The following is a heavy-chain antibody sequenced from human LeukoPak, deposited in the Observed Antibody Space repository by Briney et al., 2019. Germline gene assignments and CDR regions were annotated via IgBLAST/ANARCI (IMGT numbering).Heavy chain of an antibody. CDR3: AKDYYDSSGYYNPLDF. J-gene: IGHJ4*02. CDR1: GFTFSSYA. Sequence: GGSLRLSCAASGFTFSSYAMHWVRQAPGKGLEWVSVIYSGGSTYYADSVKGRFTISRDNSKNTLYLQMNSLRAEDTAVYYCAKDYYDSSGYYNPLDFWGQGTLVTVSS. CDR2: IYSGGST. V-gene: IGHV3-53*01. D-gene: IGHD3-22*01.